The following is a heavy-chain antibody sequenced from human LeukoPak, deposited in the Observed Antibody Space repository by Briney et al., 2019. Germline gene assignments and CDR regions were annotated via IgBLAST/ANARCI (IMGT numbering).Heavy chain of an antibody. Sequence: GASVKVSCKASGYTFTGYYIHWVRQAPGQGLEWMGRINPDSGGTNYAQKFQGRVTMTRDTSITTAYMELSRLRSDDTAVYYCAREGGQQLNDAFDIWGQGTMVTVSS. CDR3: AREGGQQLNDAFDI. D-gene: IGHD6-13*01. J-gene: IGHJ3*02. CDR1: GYTFTGYY. CDR2: INPDSGGT. V-gene: IGHV1-2*06.